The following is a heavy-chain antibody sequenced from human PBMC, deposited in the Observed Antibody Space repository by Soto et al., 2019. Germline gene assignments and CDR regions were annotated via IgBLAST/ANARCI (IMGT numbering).Heavy chain of an antibody. V-gene: IGHV1-69*12. CDR1: GGTFSSYA. CDR3: ARDSVVATHAFDI. CDR2: IIPIFATA. Sequence: QVQLVQSGAEVKKPGSSVKVSCKASGGTFSSYAVSRVRQAPGQGLEWMGGIIPIFATANYAQKFQGRVTITADDSTNTAYMELSSLRSEDTAVYYCARDSVVATHAFDIWGQGTMVTVSS. J-gene: IGHJ3*02. D-gene: IGHD1-26*01.